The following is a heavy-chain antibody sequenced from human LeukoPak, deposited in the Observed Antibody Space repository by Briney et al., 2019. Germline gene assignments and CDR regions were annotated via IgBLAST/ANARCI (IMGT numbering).Heavy chain of an antibody. V-gene: IGHV3-66*01. CDR3: TRDGAVAGFVYDY. D-gene: IGHD6-19*01. CDR1: XLXVXRKK. Sequence: GGSLXLXXXXXXLXVXRKKMNWVRQAPRKGVEWVSLIYSVGKTYYAAPVKGIFTIARDNSKNTVSVQMNSLRPEDTAVCYCTRDGAVAGFVYDYWGQGTLVTVST. CDR2: IYSVGKT. J-gene: IGHJ4*02.